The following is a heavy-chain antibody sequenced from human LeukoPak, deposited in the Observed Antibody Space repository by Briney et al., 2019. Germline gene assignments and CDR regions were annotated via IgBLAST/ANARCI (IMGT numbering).Heavy chain of an antibody. CDR2: IKQDGSEK. V-gene: IGHV3-7*01. CDR1: GFTSSDYW. J-gene: IGHJ4*02. Sequence: GGSLRLSCAASGFTSSDYWMHWVRHAPGKGLEWVANIKQDGSEKNYVASVKGRFTISRDNAKNSLYLQMNSLRAEDTALYYCARGRWAPFDCWGQGTLVTVSS. D-gene: IGHD6-13*01. CDR3: ARGRWAPFDC.